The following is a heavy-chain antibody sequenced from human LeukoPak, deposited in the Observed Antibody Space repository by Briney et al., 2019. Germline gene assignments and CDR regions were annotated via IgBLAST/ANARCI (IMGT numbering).Heavy chain of an antibody. D-gene: IGHD5-18*01. J-gene: IGHJ4*02. CDR3: ATVGYSYGAFDY. CDR1: GYTLSEIS. Sequence: GASVKVSCKVSGYTLSEISMYWVRQAPGKGLEWMGGIDREDGQTIYAQKLQGRVTMTEDTSTDTAYMEVSRLTSEDTAFYYCATVGYSYGAFDYWGQGTLVTASS. CDR2: IDREDGQT. V-gene: IGHV1-24*01.